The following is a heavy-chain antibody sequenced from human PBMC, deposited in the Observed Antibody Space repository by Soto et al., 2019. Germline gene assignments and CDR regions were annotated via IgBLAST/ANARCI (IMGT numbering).Heavy chain of an antibody. CDR3: ARLIGNSWLDS. V-gene: IGHV4-39*01. Sequence: SETLSLTCTVSGGSISSRGYYWGWIRQPPGKGLEWIGTIYYSGSTYYNPSLKSRVTISPDTSNNQLSLQLNSVTPDDTAVYYCARLIGNSWLDSWGQGTLVTVSS. CDR2: IYYSGST. CDR1: GGSISSRGYY. D-gene: IGHD4-4*01. J-gene: IGHJ5*01.